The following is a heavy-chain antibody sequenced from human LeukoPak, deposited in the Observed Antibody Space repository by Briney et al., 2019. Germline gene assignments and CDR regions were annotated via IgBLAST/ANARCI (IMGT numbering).Heavy chain of an antibody. J-gene: IGHJ3*02. Sequence: PSETLSLTCTVSGGSISSSSYYWGWIRQPPGKGLEWIGSIYYSGSTYYNPSLKSRVTISVDTSKNQFSLKLSSVTAADTAVYYRARRDSGSYPPHAFDIWGQGTMVTVSS. CDR2: IYYSGST. V-gene: IGHV4-39*01. CDR1: GGSISSSSYY. CDR3: ARRDSGSYPPHAFDI. D-gene: IGHD1-26*01.